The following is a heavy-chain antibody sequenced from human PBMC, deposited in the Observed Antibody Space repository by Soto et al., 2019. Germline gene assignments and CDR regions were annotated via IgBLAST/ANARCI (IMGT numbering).Heavy chain of an antibody. CDR1: GIAFGSYG. Sequence: QVQLVESGSGVVQPGRSLRLSCAASGIAFGSYGMHWVRQAPGKGLEWVAGISYDGSHPYYVDSVKGRFTISRDSSKNALYVQRNSLRPADTAVYYCAKDIRGGIMMVRGVLDYWGQGTLVTVSS. CDR2: ISYDGSHP. J-gene: IGHJ4*02. CDR3: AKDIRGGIMMVRGVLDY. D-gene: IGHD3-10*01. V-gene: IGHV3-30*18.